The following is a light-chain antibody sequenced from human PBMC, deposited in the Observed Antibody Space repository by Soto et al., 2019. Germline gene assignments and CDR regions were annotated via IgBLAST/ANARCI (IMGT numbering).Light chain of an antibody. CDR3: ISYTANSLL. CDR2: RDT. CDR1: NIGSKN. J-gene: IGLJ2*01. V-gene: IGLV3-9*01. Sequence: SYELTQPLSVSVALGQTARITCGGNNIGSKNVHWYQLNPGQAPVLVIYRDTNRPSGIPERFSGSNSGNTATLTISGLQAEDEADYYCISYTANSLLFGGGTKLTVL.